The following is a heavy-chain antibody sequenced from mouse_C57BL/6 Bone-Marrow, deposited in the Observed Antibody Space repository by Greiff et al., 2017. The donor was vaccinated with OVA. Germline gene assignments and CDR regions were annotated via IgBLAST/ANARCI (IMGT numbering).Heavy chain of an antibody. CDR3: TTYGLYYFDY. J-gene: IGHJ2*01. D-gene: IGHD1-2*01. V-gene: IGHV14-4*01. CDR2: IDPENGDT. CDR1: GFNIKDDY. Sequence: EVKLMESGAELVRPGASVKLSCTASGFNIKDDYMHWVKQRPEQGLEWIGWIDPENGDTEYASKFQGKATITADTSSNTAYLQLSSLTSEDTAVYYCTTYGLYYFDYWGQGTTLTVSS.